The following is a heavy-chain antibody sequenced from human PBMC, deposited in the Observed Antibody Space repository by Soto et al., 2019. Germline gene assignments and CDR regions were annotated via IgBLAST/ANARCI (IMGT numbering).Heavy chain of an antibody. D-gene: IGHD6-13*01. J-gene: IGHJ6*03. CDR2: IYSGGST. CDR1: GFTVSSNY. V-gene: IGHV3-53*04. CDR3: ARETAAGTYYYYMDV. Sequence: EVQLVESGGGLVQPGGSLRLSCAASGFTVSSNYMSWVRQAPGKGLEWVSVIYSGGSTYYADSVKGRFTISRHNSKNTLYLQMNSLRAEDTAVYYCARETAAGTYYYYMDVWGKGTTVTVSS.